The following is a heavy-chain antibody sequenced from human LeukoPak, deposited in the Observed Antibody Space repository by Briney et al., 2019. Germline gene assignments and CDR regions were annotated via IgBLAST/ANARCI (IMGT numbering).Heavy chain of an antibody. Sequence: PSETLSLTCAVYGGSFSGYYWSWIRQPPGKGLEWIGKINHSGSTNYNPSLKSRVTISVDTSKNQFSLKLSSVTAADTAVYYCARVGRLWFARGWFDPWGQGTLVTVSS. D-gene: IGHD3-10*01. CDR2: INHSGST. V-gene: IGHV4-34*01. CDR1: GGSFSGYY. CDR3: ARVGRLWFARGWFDP. J-gene: IGHJ5*02.